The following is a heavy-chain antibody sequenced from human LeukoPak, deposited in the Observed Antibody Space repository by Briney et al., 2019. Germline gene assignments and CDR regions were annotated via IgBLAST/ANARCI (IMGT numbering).Heavy chain of an antibody. CDR2: INPNSGGT. J-gene: IGHJ5*02. CDR1: GDTFTGYY. CDR3: AREKGDCSSTSCSGNWFDP. Sequence: ASVKVSCKASGDTFTGYYMHWVRQAPGQGLEWMRRINPNSGGTNYAQKFQGRVTMTRDTSISTAYMELSRLRSDDTAVYYCAREKGDCSSTSCSGNWFDPWGQGTLVTVSS. V-gene: IGHV1-2*06. D-gene: IGHD2-2*01.